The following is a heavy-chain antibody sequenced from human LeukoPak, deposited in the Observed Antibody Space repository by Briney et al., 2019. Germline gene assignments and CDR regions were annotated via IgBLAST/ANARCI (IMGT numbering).Heavy chain of an antibody. D-gene: IGHD3-16*01. CDR1: GYTFTGYY. CDR3: ARAGGGFDY. Sequence: ASVKVSCKASGYTFTGYYIRWVRQAPGQGLEWMGWINPNSGGTNYAQKFQGRVTMTSDTSISTAYMELIRLISDDTAVYYCARAGGGFDYWGQGTLVTVSS. CDR2: INPNSGGT. V-gene: IGHV1-2*02. J-gene: IGHJ4*02.